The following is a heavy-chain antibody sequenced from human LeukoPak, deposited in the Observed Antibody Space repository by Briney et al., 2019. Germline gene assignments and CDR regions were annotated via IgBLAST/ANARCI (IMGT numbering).Heavy chain of an antibody. Sequence: ASVTVSFTASGYTFTSYGISWVRQAPGQGLEWMGWISAYNGNTNYSQKLQGRVTITTDTSTSTAYMELRRLRSDDTAVYYCARDSIFSGSYIAFDYWGQGTLVTVSS. D-gene: IGHD1-26*01. J-gene: IGHJ4*02. V-gene: IGHV1-18*01. CDR1: GYTFTSYG. CDR2: ISAYNGNT. CDR3: ARDSIFSGSYIAFDY.